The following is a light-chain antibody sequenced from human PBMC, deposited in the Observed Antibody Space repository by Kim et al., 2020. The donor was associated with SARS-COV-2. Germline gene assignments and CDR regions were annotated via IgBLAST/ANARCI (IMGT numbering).Light chain of an antibody. CDR2: GAS. Sequence: YPGESPPLSGRDSRRVGISSLAWYRQRPAQAPRLLIYGASNRPTGIPNRFSGSGSGTDFTLTISRLEPEDFAVYYCQQYYRSPITFGQGTRLEIK. CDR1: RRVGISS. V-gene: IGKV3-20*01. J-gene: IGKJ5*01. CDR3: QQYYRSPIT.